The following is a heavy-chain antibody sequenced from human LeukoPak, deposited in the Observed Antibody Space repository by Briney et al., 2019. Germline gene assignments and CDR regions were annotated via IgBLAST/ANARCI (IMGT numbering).Heavy chain of an antibody. D-gene: IGHD3-3*02. J-gene: IGHJ4*02. CDR3: ARDLGFSTEDL. V-gene: IGHV3-7*01. Sequence: GGSLRLSCAASGFTFSNYFMSWVRQAPGEGVEWVANIRQDGNDKYYVDSVKGRFNIHRDNAKNLLYLQMDSLRVEDTAVYYCARDLGFSTEDLWGQGTLVIVSS. CDR1: GFTFSNYF. CDR2: IRQDGNDK.